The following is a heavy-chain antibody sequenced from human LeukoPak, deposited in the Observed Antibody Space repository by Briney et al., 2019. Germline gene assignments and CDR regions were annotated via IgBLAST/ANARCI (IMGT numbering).Heavy chain of an antibody. CDR1: GFTFSRYG. CDR2: ISYDGSNK. J-gene: IGHJ6*02. V-gene: IGHV3-30*18. D-gene: IGHD5-18*01. CDR3: AKVDTAMAIQYGMDV. Sequence: PGGSLRLSCAASGFTFSRYGMHWVRQAPGKGLEWVAVISYDGSNKYYADSVKGRFTISRDNSKNTLYLQMNSLRAEDTAVYYCAKVDTAMAIQYGMDVWGQGTTVTVSS.